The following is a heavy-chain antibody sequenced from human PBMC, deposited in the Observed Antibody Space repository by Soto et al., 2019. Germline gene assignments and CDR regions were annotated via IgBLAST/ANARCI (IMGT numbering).Heavy chain of an antibody. J-gene: IGHJ3*02. Sequence: EVQLVESGGGLVQPGRSLRLSCVASGFSFGDYGMHSVRQAPGRGPEWVSGISWNSGNIGYAETVKGRFTISRDNAKNSRYLPVNRRRAEDTALYYCVKDGLTSVFGLVHDGSDIWGHGTMVTVSS. D-gene: IGHD3-3*01. CDR1: GFSFGDYG. V-gene: IGHV3-9*01. CDR2: ISWNSGNI. CDR3: VKDGLTSVFGLVHDGSDI.